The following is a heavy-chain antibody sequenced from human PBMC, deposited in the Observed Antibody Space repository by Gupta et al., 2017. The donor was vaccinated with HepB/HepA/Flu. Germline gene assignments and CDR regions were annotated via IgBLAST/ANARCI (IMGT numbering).Heavy chain of an antibody. CDR3: TRASYDSSDYDYGMDG. J-gene: IGHJ6*02. V-gene: IGHV3-30*03. Sequence: QVQLVESGGGVVQPGRSLRLSCAASGFTFSNYGMHWARQAPGKGLEWVVAISYEGSNKYYADSVKGRFTISRDNPKNMMYLKIASLRPEDTGVYYCTRASYDSSDYDYGMDGWGQGTTVTVSS. CDR1: GFTFSNYG. CDR2: ISYEGSNK. D-gene: IGHD3-22*01.